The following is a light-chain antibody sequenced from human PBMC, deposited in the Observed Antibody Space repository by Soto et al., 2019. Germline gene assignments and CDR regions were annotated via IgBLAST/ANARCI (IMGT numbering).Light chain of an antibody. CDR2: GSS. CDR1: HSLTNNY. V-gene: IGKV3-20*01. J-gene: IGKJ2*01. Sequence: EVVLTQSPGTLSLSPGERATLSGRVSHSLTNNYLAWYQQKPGQAPRLLIFGSSDRATGIPDRFSGSGSGTDFTLTISRLEPEDFAVYYCQQYGSSPPYTFGQGTKLEIK. CDR3: QQYGSSPPYT.